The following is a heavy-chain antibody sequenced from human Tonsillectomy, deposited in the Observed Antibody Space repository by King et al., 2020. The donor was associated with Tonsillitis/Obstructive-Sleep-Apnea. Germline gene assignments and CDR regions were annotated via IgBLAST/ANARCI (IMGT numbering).Heavy chain of an antibody. V-gene: IGHV3-30*04. Sequence: VQLVESGGVVVQPGRSLRLSCAASGFNFSSFPIHWVRQAPGKGLDWVAVISFDGSNKYYTDSVKGRFTISRDNSKNTLYLRMNSLRGDDTAVYYCARXFDXDTSGALSAFXYWGQXTLVTVS. CDR2: ISFDGSNK. J-gene: IGHJ4*02. CDR3: ARXFDXDTSGALSAFXY. CDR1: GFNFSSFP. D-gene: IGHD6-19*01.